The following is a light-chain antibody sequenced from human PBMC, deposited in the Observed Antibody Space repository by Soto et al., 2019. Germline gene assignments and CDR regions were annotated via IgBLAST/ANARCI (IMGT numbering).Light chain of an antibody. CDR2: LGS. V-gene: IGKV2-28*01. CDR1: QSLRHNNGFNY. CDR3: MQALQTPTT. Sequence: DIVMTQSPLSLPVTPGEPASISCRSSQSLRHNNGFNYLDWYLQKPGQSPQLLIYLGSNRASGVPDRVSGSGSGTDVTLTISRVEAEDVGVYYCMQALQTPTTFGQGTKLEIK. J-gene: IGKJ2*01.